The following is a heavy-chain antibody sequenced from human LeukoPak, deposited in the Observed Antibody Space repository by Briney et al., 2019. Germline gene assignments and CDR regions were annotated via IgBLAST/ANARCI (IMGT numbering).Heavy chain of an antibody. V-gene: IGHV3-48*04. Sequence: GGSLRLSCAASGFTFSSYSMNWVRQAPGKGLEWVSYISSSSSTIYYADSVKGRFTISRDNAKNSLYLQMNSLRAEDTAVYYCARDLAGTVGGYWGQGTLVTVSS. CDR1: GFTFSSYS. D-gene: IGHD6-19*01. CDR2: ISSSSSTI. CDR3: ARDLAGTVGGY. J-gene: IGHJ4*02.